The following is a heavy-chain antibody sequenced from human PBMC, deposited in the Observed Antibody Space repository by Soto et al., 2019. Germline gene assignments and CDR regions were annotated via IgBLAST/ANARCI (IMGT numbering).Heavy chain of an antibody. CDR3: ARLLIAVAGPNWFDP. CDR2: IYYSGST. D-gene: IGHD6-19*01. V-gene: IGHV4-59*08. J-gene: IGHJ5*02. Sequence: QVQLQESGPGLVKPSETLSLTCTVSGGSISSYYWSWIRQPPGKGLEWIGYIYYSGSTNYNPSLKGRVTISVDTSKNQFSLKLSSVTAADTAVYYCARLLIAVAGPNWFDPWGQGTLVTVSS. CDR1: GGSISSYY.